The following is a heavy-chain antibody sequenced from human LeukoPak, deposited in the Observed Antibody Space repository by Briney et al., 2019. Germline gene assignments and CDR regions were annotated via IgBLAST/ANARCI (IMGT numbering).Heavy chain of an antibody. J-gene: IGHJ4*02. CDR1: GFTFSSYG. Sequence: QPGGSLRLSCAASGFTFSSYGIHWVRQAPGKGLQWVAFIRYDGSNKYYADSVKGRFTISRDNSKNTLYLQMSSLRGEDTAVYYCAKDSRRRYPTWYFDYWGQGTLVTVSS. D-gene: IGHD3-9*01. V-gene: IGHV3-30*02. CDR2: IRYDGSNK. CDR3: AKDSRRRYPTWYFDY.